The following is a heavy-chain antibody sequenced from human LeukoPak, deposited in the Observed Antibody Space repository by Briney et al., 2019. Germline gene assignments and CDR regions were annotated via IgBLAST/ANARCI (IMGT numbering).Heavy chain of an antibody. CDR2: LYSGGIT. CDR1: AFTFSSNY. CDR3: ARGGWELSY. Sequence: PGGSLRLSCAASAFTFSSNYMTWVRPAPGKGLVWVSVLYSGGITYYADSVKGRFTISRNNSKNTLYLQMNRLRAEDTAVYYCARGGWELSYWGQGTLVTVSS. V-gene: IGHV3-53*01. D-gene: IGHD1-26*01. J-gene: IGHJ4*02.